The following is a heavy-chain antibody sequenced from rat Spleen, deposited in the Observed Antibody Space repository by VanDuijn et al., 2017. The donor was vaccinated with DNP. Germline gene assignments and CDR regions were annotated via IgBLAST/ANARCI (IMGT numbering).Heavy chain of an antibody. V-gene: IGHV5-46*01. CDR1: GFTFSDFP. CDR2: ISTNGGGT. D-gene: IGHD1-9*01. Sequence: EVQLVESGGGLVQPGGSMKLSCAASGFTFSDFPMAWVRQTPTKGPEWFATISTNGGGTYYRDSVRGRFTISRDNAEDTLFLQMNSLRSEDTATYYCTTESTYYGYFDYWGQGTLVTVSS. J-gene: IGHJ3*01. CDR3: TTESTYYGYFDY.